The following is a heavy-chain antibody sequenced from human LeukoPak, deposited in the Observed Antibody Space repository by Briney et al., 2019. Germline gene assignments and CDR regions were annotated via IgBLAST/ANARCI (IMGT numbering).Heavy chain of an antibody. CDR2: VYYSGST. Sequence: SQTLSLTCTVSGASISSGDYYWRWIREPPRKGLEWIGDVYYSGSTYYNTSLKTRLTISVDTSKNQFSLKLSSVTAADTAVHYCARVADTAMNYLDYWGQGTLLTVSS. D-gene: IGHD5-18*01. V-gene: IGHV4-30-4*08. CDR3: ARVADTAMNYLDY. CDR1: GASISSGDYY. J-gene: IGHJ4*02.